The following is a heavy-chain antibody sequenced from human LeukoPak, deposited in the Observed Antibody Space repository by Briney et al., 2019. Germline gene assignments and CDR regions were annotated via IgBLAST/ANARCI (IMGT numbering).Heavy chain of an antibody. J-gene: IGHJ6*03. Sequence: SETLSLTCTVSGGSISSYYWSWIRQPPGKGLEWIGYIYYSGSTNYNPSLKSRVTISVDTSKNQFSLRLSSVTAADTAVYYCARGGARGYYYYYMDVWGKGTTVTVSS. V-gene: IGHV4-59*01. CDR2: IYYSGST. D-gene: IGHD4/OR15-4a*01. CDR1: GGSISSYY. CDR3: ARGGARGYYYYYMDV.